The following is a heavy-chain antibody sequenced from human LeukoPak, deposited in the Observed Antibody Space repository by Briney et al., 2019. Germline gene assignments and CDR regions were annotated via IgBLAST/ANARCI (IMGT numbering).Heavy chain of an antibody. CDR2: IDGGGGST. Sequence: GGSLRLSCAASGFTFSNFVMSWVRQAPGKGLEWVSYIDGGGGSTNYADSVKGRFTISRDNSKNTLYLQMNSLRAEDTAVYYCARVLRFLEWLPPPYMDVWGKGTTVTVSS. CDR1: GFTFSNFV. CDR3: ARVLRFLEWLPPPYMDV. J-gene: IGHJ6*03. D-gene: IGHD3-3*01. V-gene: IGHV3-23*01.